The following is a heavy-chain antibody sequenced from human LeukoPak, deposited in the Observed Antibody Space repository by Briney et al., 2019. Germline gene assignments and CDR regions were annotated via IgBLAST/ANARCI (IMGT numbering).Heavy chain of an antibody. CDR3: ARDRLIRAPTYYDYVWGSYRYKGSFGWFDP. CDR2: IYYSGTT. V-gene: IGHV4-34*01. J-gene: IGHJ5*02. Sequence: TASETLSLTCAVYGESFSGYYWSWIRQPPGKGLEWIGSIYYSGTTYYNPSLKSRVTISVDTSKNQFSLKLSSVTAADTAVYYCARDRLIRAPTYYDYVWGSYRYKGSFGWFDPWGQGTLVTVSS. D-gene: IGHD3-16*02. CDR1: GESFSGYY.